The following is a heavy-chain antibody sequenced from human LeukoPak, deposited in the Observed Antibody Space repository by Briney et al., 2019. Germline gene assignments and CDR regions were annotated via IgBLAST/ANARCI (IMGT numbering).Heavy chain of an antibody. CDR3: ARLRRGVVVVITEYYFDY. Sequence: SETLSLTCTVSGGSISSSSYYWGWIRQPPGKGLEWIGSIYYSGSTYYNPSLKSRVTISVDTSKNQFSLKLSSVTAADTAVYYCARLRRGVVVVITEYYFDYWGQGTLVTVSS. V-gene: IGHV4-39*01. CDR2: IYYSGST. CDR1: GGSISSSSYY. J-gene: IGHJ4*02. D-gene: IGHD3-22*01.